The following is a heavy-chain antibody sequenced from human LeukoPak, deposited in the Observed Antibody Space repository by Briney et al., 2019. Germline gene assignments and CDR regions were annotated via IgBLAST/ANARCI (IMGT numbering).Heavy chain of an antibody. CDR1: GFTFSSYG. CDR2: IRYDGSNK. Sequence: GGSLRLSCAASGFTFSSYGMHWVRQAPGKGLEWVAFIRYDGSNKYYADSVKGRFTISRDNSKNTLYLQMNSLRAEDTAVYYCAKGVTVIRGVIILPYFDYWGQGTLVTVSS. V-gene: IGHV3-30*02. D-gene: IGHD3-10*01. J-gene: IGHJ4*02. CDR3: AKGVTVIRGVIILPYFDY.